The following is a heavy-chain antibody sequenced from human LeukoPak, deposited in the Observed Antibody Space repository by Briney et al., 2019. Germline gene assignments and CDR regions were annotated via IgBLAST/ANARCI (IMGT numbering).Heavy chain of an antibody. Sequence: GASVKVSCKASGYTFTGYNMHWVRQAPGQGLEWMGWINPNSGGTNYAQKLQGRVTMTRDTSISTAYMELSRLRSDDTAVYYCARATGYCSGGSCYDGDYWGQGTLVTVSS. CDR2: INPNSGGT. V-gene: IGHV1-2*02. CDR1: GYTFTGYN. J-gene: IGHJ4*02. D-gene: IGHD2-15*01. CDR3: ARATGYCSGGSCYDGDY.